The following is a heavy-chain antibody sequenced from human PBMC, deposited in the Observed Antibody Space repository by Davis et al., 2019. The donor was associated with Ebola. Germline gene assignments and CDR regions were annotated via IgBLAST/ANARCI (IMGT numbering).Heavy chain of an antibody. CDR1: GFTFSTYG. CDR2: IRYDANNK. V-gene: IGHV3-30*02. CDR3: AKPYLYGVDY. Sequence: GESLKISCAASGFTFSTYGMPSVRQAPGTGLEWVAFIRYDANNKYHADSVKGRFTISSDNSKNTLYLQMNSLRPEDTALYYWAKPYLYGVDYWGQGTLVTVSS. J-gene: IGHJ4*02. D-gene: IGHD3-16*01.